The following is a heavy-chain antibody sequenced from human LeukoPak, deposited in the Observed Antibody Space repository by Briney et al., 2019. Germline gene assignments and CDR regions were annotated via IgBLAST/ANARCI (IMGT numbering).Heavy chain of an antibody. D-gene: IGHD6-19*01. Sequence: SETLSLTCTVSGGSISSYYWSWIRQPAGKGLEWIGRIYTSGSTNYNPSLKSRVTISVDKSKNQFSLKLSSVTAADTAVYYCARGGIAVAGPTIYYHYYYMDVWGKGTTVTVSS. CDR3: ARGGIAVAGPTIYYHYYYMDV. CDR2: IYTSGST. CDR1: GGSISSYY. J-gene: IGHJ6*03. V-gene: IGHV4-4*07.